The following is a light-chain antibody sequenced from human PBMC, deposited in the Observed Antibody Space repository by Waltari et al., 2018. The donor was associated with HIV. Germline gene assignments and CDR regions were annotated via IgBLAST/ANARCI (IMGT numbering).Light chain of an antibody. V-gene: IGLV1-47*01. CDR1: SSNIGSHY. CDR2: RNS. J-gene: IGLJ3*02. CDR3: AVWDDSLSGPV. Sequence: QSVVTQPPSASGTPGQQVTIYCSGGSSNIGSHYVYWYQHFPGTTPKVIIYRNSQRPSGVPDRFSGSKSGTSASLAISGPRSEDEADYYCAVWDDSLSGPVFGGGTKLTVL.